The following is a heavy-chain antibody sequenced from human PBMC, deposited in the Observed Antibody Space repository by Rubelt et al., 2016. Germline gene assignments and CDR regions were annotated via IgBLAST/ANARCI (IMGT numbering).Heavy chain of an antibody. CDR1: GFTFSSYW. Sequence: EVQLVESGGGLVQPGGSLRLSCVASGFTFSSYWMSWVRQAPGKGLEWVANIKQDGNGKYYLDSVKGRFTISRDNAKNSLFLEMNSLRPEDTAVYYCARDRIAVTGAYTYWGQGTLVTVTA. J-gene: IGHJ4*02. CDR2: IKQDGNGK. D-gene: IGHD6-19*01. CDR3: ARDRIAVTGAYTY. V-gene: IGHV3-7*04.